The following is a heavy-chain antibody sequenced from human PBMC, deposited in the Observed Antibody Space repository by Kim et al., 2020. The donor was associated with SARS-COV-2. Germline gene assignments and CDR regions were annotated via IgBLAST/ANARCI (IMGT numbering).Heavy chain of an antibody. CDR2: MSYDGSNK. D-gene: IGHD3-10*01. V-gene: IGHV3-30*03. CDR3: ARKGGYGSGIYPIDV. Sequence: GGSLRLSCAASGFTFSSHGMHWVRQAPGKGLEWVAVMSYDGSNKYYADSVKGRFTISRDNSKNTLYLQMNSLRAEDTAVYYCARKGGYGSGIYPIDVWGQGTMVTVSS. CDR1: GFTFSSHG. J-gene: IGHJ3*01.